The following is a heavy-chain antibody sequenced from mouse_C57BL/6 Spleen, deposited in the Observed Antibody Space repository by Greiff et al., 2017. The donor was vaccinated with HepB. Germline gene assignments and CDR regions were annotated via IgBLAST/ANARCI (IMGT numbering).Heavy chain of an antibody. Sequence: EVKLMESGGGLVKPGGSLKLSCAASGFTFSSYAMSWVRQTPEKRLEWVATISDGGSYTYYPDNVKGRFTISRDNAKNNLYLQMSHLKSEDTAMYYCARDLGDEDYWGQGTTLTVSS. CDR1: GFTFSSYA. CDR2: ISDGGSYT. J-gene: IGHJ2*01. V-gene: IGHV5-4*01. CDR3: ARDLGDEDY.